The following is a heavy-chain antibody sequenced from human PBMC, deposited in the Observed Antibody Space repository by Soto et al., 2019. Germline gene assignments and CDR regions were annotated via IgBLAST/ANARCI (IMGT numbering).Heavy chain of an antibody. CDR3: ARDARGTRGFDEMDI. J-gene: IGHJ6*02. V-gene: IGHV1-2*02. CDR1: GYIFTGYH. Sequence: TSVKVSCKASGYIFTGYHIHWVRQAPGRGLEWMGWINPNSGDTEYAQNFQGRVTMTRDTSFNLVYMEMSGLMSDDTAVYYCARDARGTRGFDEMDIWGQGTTVTVSS. CDR2: INPNSGDT. D-gene: IGHD3-9*01.